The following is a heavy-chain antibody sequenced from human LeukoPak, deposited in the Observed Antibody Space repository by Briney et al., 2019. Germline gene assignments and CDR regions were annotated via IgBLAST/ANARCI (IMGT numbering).Heavy chain of an antibody. V-gene: IGHV3-7*01. D-gene: IGHD3-10*01. Sequence: GGSLRLSCAASGFTFNSYWMSWVRQAPGKGLEWVANIKQDGSEKYYVDSVKGRFTISRDNAKNSLYLQMNSLRAEDTAVYYCASVRESQLQNAPFDYWGQGTLVTVSS. CDR2: IKQDGSEK. CDR1: GFTFNSYW. CDR3: ASVRESQLQNAPFDY. J-gene: IGHJ4*02.